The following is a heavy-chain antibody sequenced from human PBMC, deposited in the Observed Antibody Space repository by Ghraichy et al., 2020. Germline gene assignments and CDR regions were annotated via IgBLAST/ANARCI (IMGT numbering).Heavy chain of an antibody. CDR1: GGSVSSGSYY. CDR3: ARAGIAAAGGPYGMDV. D-gene: IGHD6-13*01. CDR2: IYYSGST. Sequence: SQTLSLTCTVSGGSVSSGSYYWCWIRQPPGKGLEWIGYIYYSGSTNYNPSLKSRVTISVDTSKNQFSLKLSSVTAADTAVYYCARAGIAAAGGPYGMDVWGQGTTVTVSS. J-gene: IGHJ6*02. V-gene: IGHV4-61*01.